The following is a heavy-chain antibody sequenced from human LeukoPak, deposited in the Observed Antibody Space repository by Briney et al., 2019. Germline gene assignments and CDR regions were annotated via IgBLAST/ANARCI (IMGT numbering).Heavy chain of an antibody. V-gene: IGHV3-9*01. CDR1: GFTFDDYA. J-gene: IGHJ6*02. CDR3: AKGCDNNYYGMDV. D-gene: IGHD2-2*02. CDR2: ISWNSGSI. Sequence: GGSLRLSCAASGFTFDDYAMHWVRQAPGKGLEWVSGISWNSGSIGYADSVKGRFTISRDNAKNSLYLQMNSLRAEDTALYYCAKGCDNNYYGMDVWGQGTTVTVSS.